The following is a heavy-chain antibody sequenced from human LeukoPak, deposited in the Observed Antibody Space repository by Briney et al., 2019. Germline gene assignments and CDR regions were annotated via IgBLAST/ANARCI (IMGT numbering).Heavy chain of an antibody. CDR1: GFTFRTYA. J-gene: IGHJ4*02. D-gene: IGHD5-24*01. CDR3: AKGRDAHNYEGVDY. V-gene: IGHV3-23*01. CDR2: ISASAIFT. Sequence: GGSLRLFCAASGFTFRTYAMNWVRQAPGKGLEWVSGISASAIFTYYADSVKGRFTISRDNSYNTLDLQMNSLRAEDTAIYYCAKGRDAHNYEGVDYWGQGTLVTVSS.